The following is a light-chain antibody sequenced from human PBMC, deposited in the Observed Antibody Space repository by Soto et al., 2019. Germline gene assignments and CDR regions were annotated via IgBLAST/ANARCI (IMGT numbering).Light chain of an antibody. CDR3: QQYNNWWT. CDR2: GTS. Sequence: EIVMTQSPATLSVSPGERATLSCRASQSVSSNVAWYQQKPGQAPRLLLYGTSTRATGIAGRFSGSGSGTEFALTISSLQSEDSAIYYCQQYNNWWTFGQGTKVEIK. V-gene: IGKV3-15*01. CDR1: QSVSSN. J-gene: IGKJ1*01.